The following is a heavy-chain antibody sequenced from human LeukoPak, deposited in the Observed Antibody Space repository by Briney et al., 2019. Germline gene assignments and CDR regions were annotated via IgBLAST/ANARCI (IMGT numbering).Heavy chain of an antibody. Sequence: SETLSLTRTVSGGSISRGGYYWNWIRQHPREGLEWIGYFYYSRTTSYNPSLKSRATISVDTSNNQFSLKLSSVTAADTAVYYCARGDYGLYFFDSWGRGTLVTVSS. CDR2: FYYSRTT. CDR1: GGSISRGGYY. V-gene: IGHV4-31*03. D-gene: IGHD4-17*01. J-gene: IGHJ4*02. CDR3: ARGDYGLYFFDS.